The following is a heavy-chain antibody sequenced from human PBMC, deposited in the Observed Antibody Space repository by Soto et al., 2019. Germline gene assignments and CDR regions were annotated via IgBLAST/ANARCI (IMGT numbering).Heavy chain of an antibody. CDR2: IDHDGPT. J-gene: IGHJ4*02. CDR1: GFIFSNYW. Sequence: EVQLVESGGGLVQPGGSLRLSCAGSGFIFSNYWMHWVRQAPGKGLEWVSRIDHDGPTDYADSVRGRFIISRDNAENTLYLQMTSLRPEDTAVYYCVRDSHGDYWGQGTLVTVSS. V-gene: IGHV3-74*01. CDR3: VRDSHGDY.